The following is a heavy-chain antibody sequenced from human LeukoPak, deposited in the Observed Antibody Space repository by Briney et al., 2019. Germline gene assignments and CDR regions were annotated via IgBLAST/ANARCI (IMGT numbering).Heavy chain of an antibody. J-gene: IGHJ5*02. V-gene: IGHV1-18*01. Sequence: ASVKVSCKASGYTFTSYGISWVRQAPGQGLEWMGWISAYNGNTNYAQKLQGRVTMTTDTSTSTAYMELSSLRSEDTAVYYCARVVVVAAPYNWFDPWGQGTLVTVSS. CDR2: ISAYNGNT. CDR1: GYTFTSYG. CDR3: ARVVVVAAPYNWFDP. D-gene: IGHD2-15*01.